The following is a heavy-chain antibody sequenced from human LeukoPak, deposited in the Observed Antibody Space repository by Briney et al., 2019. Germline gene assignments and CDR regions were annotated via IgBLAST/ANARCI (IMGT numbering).Heavy chain of an antibody. CDR2: IIPIFGTA. D-gene: IGHD2-2*01. J-gene: IGHJ6*03. CDR3: ATGRLPVVPADAYYYYMDV. V-gene: IGHV1-69*05. Sequence: SVTVSCKASGGTFSSYAISWVRQAPGQGLEWMGGIIPIFGTANYAQKFQGRVTITTDESTSTAYMELSSLRSEDTAVYYCATGRLPVVPADAYYYYMDVWGKGTTVTVSS. CDR1: GGTFSSYA.